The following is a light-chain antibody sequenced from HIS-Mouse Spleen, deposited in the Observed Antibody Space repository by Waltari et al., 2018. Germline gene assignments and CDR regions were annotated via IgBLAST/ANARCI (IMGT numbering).Light chain of an antibody. Sequence: SYELTQPPSVSVSPGQTARITCSGDALPKNYAYWYQQKSGQAPVLVIYEDSKRPSGISERFSGSSSGTMATLTISGAQVEDEADYYCYSTDSSGNHRVVGGGTKLTVL. CDR3: YSTDSSGNHRV. CDR2: EDS. V-gene: IGLV3-10*01. CDR1: ALPKNY. J-gene: IGLJ2*01.